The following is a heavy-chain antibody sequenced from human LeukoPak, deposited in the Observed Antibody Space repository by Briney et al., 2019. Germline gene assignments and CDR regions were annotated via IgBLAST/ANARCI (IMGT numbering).Heavy chain of an antibody. D-gene: IGHD3-16*02. Sequence: GGSLRLSCAASGFTFSSYDMHWVRQATGKGLEWVSAIGTAGDTYYPGSVKGRFTISRENAKNSLYLQMNSLRVGDTAVYYCARGGITFGGVIVPGMDVWGQGTTVTVSS. V-gene: IGHV3-13*01. CDR3: ARGGITFGGVIVPGMDV. J-gene: IGHJ6*02. CDR2: IGTAGDT. CDR1: GFTFSSYD.